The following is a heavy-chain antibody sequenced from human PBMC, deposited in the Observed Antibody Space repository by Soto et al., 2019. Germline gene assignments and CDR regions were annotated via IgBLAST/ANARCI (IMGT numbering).Heavy chain of an antibody. CDR2: INSDGSST. CDR1: GFTFSSYW. D-gene: IGHD3-9*01. V-gene: IGHV3-74*01. CDR3: ARGPTYYDILTGSTNFDY. J-gene: IGHJ4*02. Sequence: EVQLVESGGGLVQPGGSLRLSCAASGFTFSSYWMHWVRQAPGKGLVWVSRINSDGSSTSYADSVKDRFTISRDNAKNTLYLQMNSLRAEDTAVYYCARGPTYYDILTGSTNFDYWGQGTLVTVSS.